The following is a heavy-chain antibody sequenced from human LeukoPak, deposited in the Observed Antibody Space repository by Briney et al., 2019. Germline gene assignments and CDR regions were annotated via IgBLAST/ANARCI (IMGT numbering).Heavy chain of an antibody. D-gene: IGHD1-26*01. Sequence: SETLSLTCTVSGASITSYYWTWIRQPPGKGLEWIGYIYYSGNSNYNPSLQSRLTISVDTSKNQFSLKLSSVTAADTAVYYCARHSGSYAHFDYWGQGTLVTVSS. CDR2: IYYSGNS. CDR3: ARHSGSYAHFDY. CDR1: GASITSYY. J-gene: IGHJ4*02. V-gene: IGHV4-59*08.